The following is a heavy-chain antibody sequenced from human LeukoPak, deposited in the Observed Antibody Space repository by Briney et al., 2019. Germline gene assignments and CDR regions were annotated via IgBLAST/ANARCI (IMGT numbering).Heavy chain of an antibody. CDR2: ISYDGSNK. J-gene: IGHJ4*02. CDR3: AKVGIAVTTGLGTNY. V-gene: IGHV3-30*18. CDR1: GFTFSSYE. Sequence: HSGGSLRLSCAASGFTFSSYEMNWVRQAPGKGLEWVAVISYDGSNKYYADSVKGRFTISRDNSKNTLYLQMNSLRAEDTAVYYCAKVGIAVTTGLGTNYWGQGTLVTVSS. D-gene: IGHD4-17*01.